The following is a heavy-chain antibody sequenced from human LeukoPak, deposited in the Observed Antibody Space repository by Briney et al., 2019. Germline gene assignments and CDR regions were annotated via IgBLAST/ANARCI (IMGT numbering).Heavy chain of an antibody. J-gene: IGHJ4*02. Sequence: GESLKISCKTSGYVFTSFWIGWVRQMPGKGLEWMGIISPRDSDTRYRPSFQGQVTISADKSISTAYLQWSSLKASDTAMYYCARPPGVGSPYYFDYWGQGTLVTVSS. CDR2: ISPRDSDT. D-gene: IGHD3-10*01. V-gene: IGHV5-51*01. CDR1: GYVFTSFW. CDR3: ARPPGVGSPYYFDY.